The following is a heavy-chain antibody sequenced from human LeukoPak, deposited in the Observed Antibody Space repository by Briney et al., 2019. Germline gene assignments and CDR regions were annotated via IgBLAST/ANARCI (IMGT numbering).Heavy chain of an antibody. D-gene: IGHD1/OR15-1a*01. CDR2: ISPSNGNT. V-gene: IGHV1-18*01. CDR3: ARDSGWELEQFYFDY. Sequence: ASVTVSCKASGYTFSSYSISWVRQAPGQGLEWMGWISPSNGNTNYAQKLQDRVTMTTDTSTRTVYMELRSLRPDDTAVYYCARDSGWELEQFYFDYWGQGTLVTVSS. CDR1: GYTFSSYS. J-gene: IGHJ4*02.